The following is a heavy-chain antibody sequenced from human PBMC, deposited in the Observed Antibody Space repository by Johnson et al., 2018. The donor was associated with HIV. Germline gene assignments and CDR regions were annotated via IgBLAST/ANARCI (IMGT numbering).Heavy chain of an antibody. D-gene: IGHD7-27*01. CDR1: GFTFSSYV. V-gene: IGHV3-30*04. CDR2: ISYDGSNK. CDR3: AKVPNWGVDAFDI. J-gene: IGHJ3*02. Sequence: QVQLVESGGGVVQPGRSLRLSCAASGFTFSSYVMNWVRQAPGKGLEWVAVISYDGSNKFYADSVKGRFTISRDNSKNTLYLQMNSLRAEDTAVYYCAKVPNWGVDAFDIWGQGTMVTVSS.